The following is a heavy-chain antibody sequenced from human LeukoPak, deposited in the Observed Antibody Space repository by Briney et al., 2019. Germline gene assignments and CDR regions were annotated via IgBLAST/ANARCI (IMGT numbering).Heavy chain of an antibody. D-gene: IGHD3-16*02. J-gene: IGHJ4*02. V-gene: IGHV3-7*01. CDR3: AREYYDYVWGSYRYLQLFDY. CDR1: GFTFSSYW. CDR2: IKQDGSEK. Sequence: GGSLRLSCAASGFTFSSYWMSWVRQAPGKGLEWVANIKQDGSEKYYVDSVKGGFTISRDNAKNSLYLQMNSLRAEDTAVYYCAREYYDYVWGSYRYLQLFDYWGQGTLVTVSS.